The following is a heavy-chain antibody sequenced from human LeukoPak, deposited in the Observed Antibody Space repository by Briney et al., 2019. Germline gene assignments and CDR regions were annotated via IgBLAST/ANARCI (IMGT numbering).Heavy chain of an antibody. J-gene: IGHJ3*02. CDR2: IYYSGST. D-gene: IGHD3-10*01. V-gene: IGHV4-28*01. CDR1: GYSISSSNW. Sequence: PSETPSLTCAVSGYSISSSNWWGWIRQPPGKGLEWIGYIYYSGSTYYNPSLKSRVTMSVDTSKNQFSLKLTSVNAVDTAVYYCARTGSGSRDAFDIWGQGTMVTVSS. CDR3: ARTGSGSRDAFDI.